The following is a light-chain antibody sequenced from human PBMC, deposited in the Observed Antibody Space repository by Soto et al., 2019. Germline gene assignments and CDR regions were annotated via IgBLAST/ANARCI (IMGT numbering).Light chain of an antibody. CDR2: WAS. V-gene: IGKV4-1*01. J-gene: IGKJ2*01. CDR1: QSVLYSSNNKNY. CDR3: QQCYSVPYT. Sequence: DIVMTQSPDSLAVSLGERATINCKSRQSVLYSSNNKNYLAWYQQKPGQPPKLLIYWASTRESGVPDRFSGSGSGTDFTLTISSLQAEDVAVYYCQQCYSVPYTFGQGTNLEIK.